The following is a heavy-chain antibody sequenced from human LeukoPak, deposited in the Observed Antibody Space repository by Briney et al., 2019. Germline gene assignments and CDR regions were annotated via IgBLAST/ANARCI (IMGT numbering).Heavy chain of an antibody. CDR3: ARDIKQLRAFGI. J-gene: IGHJ3*02. Sequence: GSSVKVSCKASGGTFSSYAISWVRQAPGQGLEWMGGIIPIFGTANYAQKFQGRVTITTDESTSTAYMELSSLRSEDTAVYYCARDIKQLRAFGIWGQGTMVTVSS. CDR2: IIPIFGTA. V-gene: IGHV1-69*05. CDR1: GGTFSSYA. D-gene: IGHD6-6*01.